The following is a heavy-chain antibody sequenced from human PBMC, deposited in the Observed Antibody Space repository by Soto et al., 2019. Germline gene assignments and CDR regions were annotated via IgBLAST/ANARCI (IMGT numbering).Heavy chain of an antibody. CDR3: ARDNGYSHGHGMDA. V-gene: IGHV3-30-3*01. CDR1: GFTFSSYT. Sequence: GGSLRLSCAASGFTFSSYTIHWVRHAPGKGLEWVALILYDGGNKYYADSVKGGFTISRDNSKNTLYLQMNSLRAEDTAVYYCARDNGYSHGHGMDAWGQGTTVTVSS. CDR2: ILYDGGNK. D-gene: IGHD5-18*01. J-gene: IGHJ6*02.